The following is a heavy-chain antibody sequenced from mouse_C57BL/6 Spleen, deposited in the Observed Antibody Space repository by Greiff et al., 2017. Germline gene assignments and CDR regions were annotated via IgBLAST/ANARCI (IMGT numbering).Heavy chain of an antibody. V-gene: IGHV1-39*01. Sequence: EVQLQQSGPELVKPGASVKISCKASGYSFTDYNMHWVKQSNGKSLEWIGVINPNYGTTSYNQKFKGKATLTVDQSSSTAYMQLTSLTSEDSAVYYGARGITTGFWYFDVWGTGTTVTVSS. J-gene: IGHJ1*03. CDR1: GYSFTDYN. CDR3: ARGITTGFWYFDV. CDR2: INPNYGTT. D-gene: IGHD1-1*01.